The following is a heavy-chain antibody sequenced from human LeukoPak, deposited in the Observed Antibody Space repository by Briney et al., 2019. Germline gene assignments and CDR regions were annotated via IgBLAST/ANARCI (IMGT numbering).Heavy chain of an antibody. CDR1: GFTVSSNF. Sequence: GALRLSCAASGFTVSSNFMSWVRQAPGKGLQWVSIIYSGGSTDYADSVRGRFSVSRDSSKNTLSLQMNSLRADDTAVYYCARGSGSGWPLDFWGQGTLVTVSS. D-gene: IGHD6-19*01. CDR3: ARGSGSGWPLDF. J-gene: IGHJ4*02. V-gene: IGHV3-53*01. CDR2: IYSGGST.